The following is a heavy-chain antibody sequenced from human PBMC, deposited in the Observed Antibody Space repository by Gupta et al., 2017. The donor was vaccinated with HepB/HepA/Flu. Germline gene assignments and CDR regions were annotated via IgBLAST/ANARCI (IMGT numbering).Heavy chain of an antibody. D-gene: IGHD2-2*02. Sequence: QVQLVQSGAEVQKPGASVKVSCKASGYTFSGYYLHWVRQAPGQGLEWMGWLNPNSGYTNYAPKFQGRVNMTRDTSINTVYMELSSLRSDDTAVYYCARDIVVPTAIQELWGPGTLVTVSS. V-gene: IGHV1-2*02. CDR3: ARDIVVPTAIQEL. J-gene: IGHJ1*01. CDR1: GYTFSGYY. CDR2: LNPNSGYT.